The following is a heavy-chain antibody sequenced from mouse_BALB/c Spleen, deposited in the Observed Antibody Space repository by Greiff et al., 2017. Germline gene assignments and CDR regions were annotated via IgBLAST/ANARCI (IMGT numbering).Heavy chain of an antibody. D-gene: IGHD2-2*01. CDR2: ISDGGSYT. CDR3: ARDRDGYDFDY. V-gene: IGHV5-4*02. J-gene: IGHJ2*01. CDR1: GFTFSDYY. Sequence: EVQGVESGGGLVKPGGSLKLSCAASGFTFSDYYMYWVRQTPEKRLEWVATISDGGSYTYYPDSVKGRFTISRDNAKNNLYLQMSSLKSEDTAMYYCARDRDGYDFDYWGQGTTLTVSS.